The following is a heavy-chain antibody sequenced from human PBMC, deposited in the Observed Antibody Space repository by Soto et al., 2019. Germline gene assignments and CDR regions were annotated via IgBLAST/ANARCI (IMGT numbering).Heavy chain of an antibody. CDR3: AKDWIVKQQPLWYFDL. CDR1: GFTFSSYG. V-gene: IGHV3-30*18. CDR2: ISYDGSNK. D-gene: IGHD6-13*01. J-gene: IGHJ2*01. Sequence: VQLVESGGGVVQPGRSLRLSCAASGFTFSSYGMHWVRQAPGKGLEWVAVISYDGSNKYYADSVKGRFTISRDNSKNTLYLQMNSLRAEDTAVYYCAKDWIVKQQPLWYFDLWGRGTLVTVSS.